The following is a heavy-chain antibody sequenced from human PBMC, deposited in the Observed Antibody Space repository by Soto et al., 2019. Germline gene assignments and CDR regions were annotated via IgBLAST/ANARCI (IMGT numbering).Heavy chain of an antibody. V-gene: IGHV5-51*01. D-gene: IGHD2-21*02. Sequence: GESLKISCKGSGYSFTSYWIGWVRQMPGKGLEWMGIIYPGDSDTRYSPSFQGQVTISADKSISTAYLQWSSLKASDTAMYYCARRSTVVTPDYYYGMDVWGQGTTVTVSS. CDR3: ARRSTVVTPDYYYGMDV. J-gene: IGHJ6*02. CDR1: GYSFTSYW. CDR2: IYPGDSDT.